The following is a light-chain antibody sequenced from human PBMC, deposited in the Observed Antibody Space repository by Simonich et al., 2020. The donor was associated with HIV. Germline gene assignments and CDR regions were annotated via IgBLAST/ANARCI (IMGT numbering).Light chain of an antibody. V-gene: IGKV1-39*01. CDR1: QDISRY. J-gene: IGKJ1*01. CDR3: QQSYNTPQT. CDR2: AAS. Sequence: DIQMTQSPSSLSASVGDRVTITGQASQDISRYLHWYQQKPRKAPKLLIYAASSLQSGVPSRFSGSGSGTDFTLTISSLQPEDFATYYCQQSYNTPQTFGQGTKVEIK.